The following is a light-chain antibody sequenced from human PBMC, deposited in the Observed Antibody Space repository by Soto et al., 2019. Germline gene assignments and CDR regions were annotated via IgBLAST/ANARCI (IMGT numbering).Light chain of an antibody. J-gene: IGKJ1*01. CDR3: QQYNSYWT. CDR2: DAS. Sequence: DIQMTQSPPTLSASVGDRVTITCRASQSISSWLAWYQQKPGKAHKLLIYDASSLESGVPSRFSGSGSGTEFSLTISSLQPDDFATYYCQQYNSYWTFGQGTKVEIK. CDR1: QSISSW. V-gene: IGKV1-5*01.